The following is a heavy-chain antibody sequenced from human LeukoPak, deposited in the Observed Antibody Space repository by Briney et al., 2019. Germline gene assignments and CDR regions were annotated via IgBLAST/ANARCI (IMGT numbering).Heavy chain of an antibody. J-gene: IGHJ6*03. CDR3: ARGLSDFYDSGADYYYYYMDV. D-gene: IGHD3-22*01. V-gene: IGHV4-39*07. CDR2: IYYSGST. CDR1: GGSISSSSYY. Sequence: SETLSLTCTVSGGSISSSSYYWGWIRQPPGKGLEWIASIYYSGSTYYNPSLKSRITISVDTSKNQFSLKLSSVTAADTAVYYCARGLSDFYDSGADYYYYYMDVWGKGTTVTVSS.